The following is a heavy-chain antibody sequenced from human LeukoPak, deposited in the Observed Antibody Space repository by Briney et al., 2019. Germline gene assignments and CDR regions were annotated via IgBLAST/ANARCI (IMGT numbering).Heavy chain of an antibody. Sequence: GGSLRLSCAASGFTLSVYAMTWVRQAPGKGLEWVSTITGTGVYTYYTDSVKGRFTISRDNSKNTLYLQMHSLRAEDTAVYYCARDRVDYWGQGTLVTVSS. V-gene: IGHV3-23*01. J-gene: IGHJ4*02. CDR1: GFTLSVYA. CDR2: ITGTGVYT. D-gene: IGHD3-10*01. CDR3: ARDRVDY.